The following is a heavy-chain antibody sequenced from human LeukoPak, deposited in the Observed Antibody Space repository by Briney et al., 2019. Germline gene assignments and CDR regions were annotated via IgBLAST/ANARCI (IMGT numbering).Heavy chain of an antibody. J-gene: IGHJ4*02. Sequence: PGRSLRLSCAASGFTFSDYGMHWVRQAPGKGLEWVAVISYDGSNKYYADSVKGRFTISRDNSKNTLYLQMNSLRAEDTAVYYCAKGHDPPGYGSDYWGQGTLVTVSS. CDR1: GFTFSDYG. CDR2: ISYDGSNK. CDR3: AKGHDPPGYGSDY. D-gene: IGHD5-18*01. V-gene: IGHV3-30*18.